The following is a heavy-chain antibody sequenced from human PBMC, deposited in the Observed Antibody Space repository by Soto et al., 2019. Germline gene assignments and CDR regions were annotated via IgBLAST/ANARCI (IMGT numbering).Heavy chain of an antibody. V-gene: IGHV3-48*03. Sequence: GGSLRLSCVASGFTFSSYSIVWVRQAPGKGLEWVSYIFATDTTIYCADSVKGRFTVSRDNAQNSVFLQLNSLRAEDTAVYYCARDKDWAFDYWGQGTLVTVSS. CDR2: IFATDTTI. CDR1: GFTFSSYS. J-gene: IGHJ4*02. CDR3: ARDKDWAFDY. D-gene: IGHD3-9*01.